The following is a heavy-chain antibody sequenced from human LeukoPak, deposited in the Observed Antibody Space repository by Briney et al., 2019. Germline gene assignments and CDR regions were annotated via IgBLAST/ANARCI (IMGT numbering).Heavy chain of an antibody. Sequence: LAGGSLRLSCAASGFTFSRYSMNWVRQAPGKGPQWVSYISSSSSAIYYADSVRGRFTISRDNAKNSLSLQMNSLRDEDTAVYYCARDGEMATNPYYFDYWGQGTLVTVSS. CDR1: GFTFSRYS. V-gene: IGHV3-48*02. CDR3: ARDGEMATNPYYFDY. J-gene: IGHJ4*02. D-gene: IGHD5-24*01. CDR2: ISSSSSAI.